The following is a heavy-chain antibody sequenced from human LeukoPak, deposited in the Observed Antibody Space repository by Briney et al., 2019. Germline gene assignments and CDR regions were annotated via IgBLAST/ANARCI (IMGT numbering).Heavy chain of an antibody. V-gene: IGHV4-59*01. D-gene: IGHD2-2*01. CDR3: ARGVEYQLLFWGSWFDP. CDR2: IYYSGST. Sequence: SETLSLTCTVSGGSISSYYWSWIRQPPAKGLEWIGYIYYSGSTNYNPSLKSRVTISVDTSKNQFSLKLSSVTAADTAVYYCARGVEYQLLFWGSWFDPWGQGTLVTVSS. CDR1: GGSISSYY. J-gene: IGHJ5*02.